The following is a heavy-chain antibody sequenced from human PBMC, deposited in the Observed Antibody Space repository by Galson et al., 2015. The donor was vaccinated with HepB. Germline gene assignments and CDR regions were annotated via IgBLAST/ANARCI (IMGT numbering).Heavy chain of an antibody. CDR2: ISSNSNYI. CDR1: GFTFRSYI. Sequence: SLRLSCAASGFTFRSYIMNWVRQAPGKGLEWVSSISSNSNYIYYVDSVKGRFTISRDNAKNSLYLQMNSLRAEDTAVYYCASGNTYAHSLDFWGQGSLVTVFS. CDR3: ASGNTYAHSLDF. D-gene: IGHD1-1*01. V-gene: IGHV3-21*04. J-gene: IGHJ4*01.